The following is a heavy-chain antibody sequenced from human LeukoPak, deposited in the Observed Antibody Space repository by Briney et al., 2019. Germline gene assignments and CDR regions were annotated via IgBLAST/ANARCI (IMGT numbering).Heavy chain of an antibody. CDR3: ARGGSVAAIPGSLDY. V-gene: IGHV3-74*01. CDR1: GFTFGAYW. D-gene: IGHD2-21*02. Sequence: GGSLRLSCEASGFTFGAYWMHWVRQAPGKGLVWFSRMNSDGGSITYEDSVKGRFTISRDNAKNTLYLQMNSLRAEDTAVYYCARGGSVAAIPGSLDYWGKGALLTVCS. J-gene: IGHJ4*02. CDR2: MNSDGGSI.